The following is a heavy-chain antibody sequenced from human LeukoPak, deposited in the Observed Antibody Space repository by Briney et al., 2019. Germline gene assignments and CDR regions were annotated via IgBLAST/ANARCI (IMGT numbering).Heavy chain of an antibody. CDR2: ISYDGSNK. CDR1: GFTFISYT. V-gene: IGHV3-30-3*01. D-gene: IGHD2-15*01. J-gene: IGHJ4*02. Sequence: GRSLRLSFTASGFTFISYTMHWVRQAPGKGLEWVAVISYDGSNKYYADSVKGRFTISRDNSKSTLYLEMNSLRAEDTAVYYCAREFYRAATSDYWGQGTLVTVSS. CDR3: AREFYRAATSDY.